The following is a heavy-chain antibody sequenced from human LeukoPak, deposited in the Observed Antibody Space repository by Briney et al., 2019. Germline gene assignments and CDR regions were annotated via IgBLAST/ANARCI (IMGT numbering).Heavy chain of an antibody. CDR2: INWNGGST. V-gene: IGHV3-20*04. CDR3: ARGGRAGYDFWSGYYTFDY. CDR1: GFTFDDYG. D-gene: IGHD3-3*01. Sequence: GGSLRLSCAASGFTFDDYGMSWVRHAPGKGLEWVSGINWNGGSTDYADSVKGRFTISRDNAKNSLYLQMNSLRAEDTALYYCARGGRAGYDFWSGYYTFDYWGQGTLVTVSS. J-gene: IGHJ4*02.